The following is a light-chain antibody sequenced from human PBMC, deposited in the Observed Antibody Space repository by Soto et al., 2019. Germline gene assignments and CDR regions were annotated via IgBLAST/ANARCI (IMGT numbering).Light chain of an antibody. Sequence: DLQMTQSPSSVSASVGDRVTITCRASQGIGTWLAWYQQKPGKGPNLLIYAASSLESGGPSRFSGSGSGTDCTLTLSSLQPEDFATYYCQQADSFPQTFGQGTKVEIK. CDR2: AAS. CDR3: QQADSFPQT. V-gene: IGKV1-12*01. CDR1: QGIGTW. J-gene: IGKJ1*01.